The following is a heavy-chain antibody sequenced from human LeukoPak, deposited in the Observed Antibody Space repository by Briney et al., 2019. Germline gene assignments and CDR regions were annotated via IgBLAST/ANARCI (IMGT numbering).Heavy chain of an antibody. CDR2: VYYSGST. J-gene: IGHJ4*02. CDR1: GGSISYYY. CDR3: ASSLDDYVWGHHYFDH. V-gene: IGHV4-59*01. D-gene: IGHD3-16*01. Sequence: SETLSLTCTVSGGSISYYYWSWIRQPPGKGLEWIAYVYYSGSTNYNPSLKSRVTISVDTSKNQFSLKLSSVTAAYTAIYYCASSLDDYVWGHHYFDHWGQGTLVTVSP.